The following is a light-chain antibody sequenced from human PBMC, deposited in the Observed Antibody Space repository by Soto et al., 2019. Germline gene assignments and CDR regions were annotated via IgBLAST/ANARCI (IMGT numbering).Light chain of an antibody. J-gene: IGKJ1*01. CDR2: DAS. V-gene: IGKV3-11*01. CDR1: QNINTI. CDR3: QQRGNWPRTWA. Sequence: EIVLTQAPVTLSLSPGEGATLSCKASQNINTILGWYQQKPGQAPRLLIYDASLRATGIPARFTGSGSGTDFTLTINSLEPEDFAVYYCQQRGNWPRTWAFGQGTKVEVK.